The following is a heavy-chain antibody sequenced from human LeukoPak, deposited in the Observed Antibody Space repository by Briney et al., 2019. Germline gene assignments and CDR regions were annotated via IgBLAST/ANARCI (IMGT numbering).Heavy chain of an antibody. J-gene: IGHJ3*02. D-gene: IGHD3-22*01. CDR3: ARDRLVNPDAFDI. V-gene: IGHV3-30*02. CDR1: GFTFSSSG. CDR2: IRYDGNNK. Sequence: GGSLRLSCAASGFTFSSSGMHWVRQAPGKGLEWVAFIRYDGNNKYYADSVKGRFTISRDNSKNTLYLQMSSLRAEDTAVYYCARDRLVNPDAFDIWGQGTMVTVSS.